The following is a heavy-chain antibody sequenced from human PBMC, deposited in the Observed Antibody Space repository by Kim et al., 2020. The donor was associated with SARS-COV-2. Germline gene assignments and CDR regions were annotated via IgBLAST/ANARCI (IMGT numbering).Heavy chain of an antibody. CDR3: VRDYSKNWSFDF. CDR1: GFTFNIDA. CDR2: ISNDGSSA. Sequence: GGSLRLSCEASGFTFNIDAMHWVRQAPGKGLEWVTLISNDGSSAYYADSVKGRFTLSRDNSKNTLYLQMNSLRTEDTALYYCVRDYSKNWSFDFWGQGT. V-gene: IGHV3-30-3*01. J-gene: IGHJ4*02. D-gene: IGHD6-13*01.